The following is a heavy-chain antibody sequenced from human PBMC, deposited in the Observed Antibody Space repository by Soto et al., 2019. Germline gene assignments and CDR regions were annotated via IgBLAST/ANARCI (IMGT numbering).Heavy chain of an antibody. CDR2: IYYSGNT. Sequence: SETLSLTCTVSGGSISGYYWSWIRQPPGKGLEWIGYIYYSGNTHYNPSLESRVTLSVDTSKNQFSLKLTSVTAADTAVYYCARDRRVVTEGIHYSGQASLVTVSS. CDR3: ARDRRVVTEGIHY. D-gene: IGHD2-21*02. V-gene: IGHV4-59*01. J-gene: IGHJ4*02. CDR1: GGSISGYY.